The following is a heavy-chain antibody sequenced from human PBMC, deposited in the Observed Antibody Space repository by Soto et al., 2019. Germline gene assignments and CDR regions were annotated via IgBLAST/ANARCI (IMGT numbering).Heavy chain of an antibody. J-gene: IGHJ4*02. V-gene: IGHV3-23*01. CDR2: ISESGGST. CDR3: AKRSPYSSGWYSPIFDY. D-gene: IGHD6-13*01. Sequence: RLSCAASGFSFSDYAMSWVRQAPGKGLEWVSVISESGGSTHYADSVRGRFTVSRDNSKNSLSLRMNGLRDEDTAVYFCAKRSPYSSGWYSPIFDYWGQGALVTVSS. CDR1: GFSFSDYA.